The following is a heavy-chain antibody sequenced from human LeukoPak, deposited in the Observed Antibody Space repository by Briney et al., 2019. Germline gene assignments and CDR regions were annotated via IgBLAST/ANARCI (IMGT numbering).Heavy chain of an antibody. Sequence: GGSLRLSCAASGFTFSSYWMSWVRQAPGKGLEWVANIKQDGSEKYYVDSVKGRFTISRDNAKNSPYLQVNSLRAEDTAVYYCARAGPSSSWPNWFDPWGQGTLVTVSS. CDR1: GFTFSSYW. J-gene: IGHJ5*02. D-gene: IGHD6-13*01. CDR3: ARAGPSSSWPNWFDP. V-gene: IGHV3-7*01. CDR2: IKQDGSEK.